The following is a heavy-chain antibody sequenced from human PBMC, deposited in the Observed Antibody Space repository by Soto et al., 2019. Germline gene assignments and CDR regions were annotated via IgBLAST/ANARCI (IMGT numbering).Heavy chain of an antibody. CDR1: GFTFDDYA. CDR3: AKGGYWSGGSCYRSSWFDP. V-gene: IGHV3-9*01. J-gene: IGHJ5*02. CDR2: ISWNSGSI. Sequence: GGSLRLSCAASGFTFDDYAMHWVRQAPGKGLEWVSGISWNSGSIGYADSVKGRFTISRDNAKNSLYLQMNSLRAEDTALYYCAKGGYWSGGSCYRSSWFDPWGQGTLVTVSS. D-gene: IGHD2-15*01.